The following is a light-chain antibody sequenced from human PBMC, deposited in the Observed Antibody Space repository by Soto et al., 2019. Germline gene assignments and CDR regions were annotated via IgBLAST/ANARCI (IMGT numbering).Light chain of an antibody. V-gene: IGKV1-39*01. J-gene: IGKJ2*01. CDR1: HSINSY. Sequence: DIQMTQSPSSLSAPVGDRVTVTCRSSHSINSYLTWYQQKPGKAPTLRIYSASILQDGVPSRFSGSGPVTEFTLSISSLQPEDFATAACQQAYTTPYTVGQGTKLESK. CDR2: SAS. CDR3: QQAYTTPYT.